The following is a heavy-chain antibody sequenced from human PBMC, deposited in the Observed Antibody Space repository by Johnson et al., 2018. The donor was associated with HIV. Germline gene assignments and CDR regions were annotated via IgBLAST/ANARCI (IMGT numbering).Heavy chain of an antibody. Sequence: GFPFDDYGLNWVRQGPGKGLEWVSSINCNGDITSYADSVKGRFTISRDNAKNSLYLQMNSLRDEDTAVYYCARERGRELPDAFDIWGQGTMVTVSS. CDR2: INCNGDIT. CDR3: ARERGRELPDAFDI. V-gene: IGHV3-20*03. D-gene: IGHD1-26*01. CDR1: GFPFDDYG. J-gene: IGHJ3*02.